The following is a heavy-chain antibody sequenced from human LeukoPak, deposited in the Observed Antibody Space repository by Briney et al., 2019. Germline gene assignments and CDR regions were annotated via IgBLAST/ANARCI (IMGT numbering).Heavy chain of an antibody. CDR2: IYTSGST. V-gene: IGHV4-61*02. Sequence: SQTLSLTCTVSGGSISSGSYYWSWIRQPAGKGLERIGRIYTSGSTNYNPSLKSRVTISVDTSKNQFSLKLSSVTAADTAVYYCARLSDYVWGSYRYTGPLYYMDVWGKGTTVTVSS. CDR3: ARLSDYVWGSYRYTGPLYYMDV. J-gene: IGHJ6*03. CDR1: GGSISSGSYY. D-gene: IGHD3-16*02.